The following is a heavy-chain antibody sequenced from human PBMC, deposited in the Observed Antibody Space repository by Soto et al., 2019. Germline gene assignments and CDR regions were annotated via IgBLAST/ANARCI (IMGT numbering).Heavy chain of an antibody. CDR2: IYFSGTT. V-gene: IGHV4-39*01. Sequence: SETLSVTCNVSGVSSSDTSYYWGWIRQPPGKGLEWIGTIYFSGTTFYNPSLKSRLTISVDTSKNQFSLRLSSVTAADTAVYYCARHGSHWGQGTLVTVSS. J-gene: IGHJ4*02. CDR1: GVSSSDTSYY. CDR3: ARHGSH.